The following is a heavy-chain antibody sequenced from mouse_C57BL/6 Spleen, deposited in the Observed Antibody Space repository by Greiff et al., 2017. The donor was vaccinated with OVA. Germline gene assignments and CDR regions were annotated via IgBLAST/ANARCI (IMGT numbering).Heavy chain of an antibody. D-gene: IGHD1-1*01. CDR2: IWRGGST. CDR3: ANDYGSSPYYAMDY. Sequence: VQLVESGPGLVQPSQSLSITCTVSGFSLTSYGVHWVRQSPGKGLEWLGVIWRGGSTDYNAAFMSRLSITKDNSKSQVFFKMNSLQADDTAIYYCANDYGSSPYYAMDYWGQGTSVTVSS. J-gene: IGHJ4*01. CDR1: GFSLTSYG. V-gene: IGHV2-5*01.